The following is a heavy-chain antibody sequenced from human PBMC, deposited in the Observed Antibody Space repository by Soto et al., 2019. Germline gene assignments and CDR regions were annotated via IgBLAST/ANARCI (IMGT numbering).Heavy chain of an antibody. CDR3: ARVCLNWFDP. D-gene: IGHD3-16*01. CDR1: GGSVSSGSYY. V-gene: IGHV4-61*01. J-gene: IGHJ5*02. CDR2: IYYSGGT. Sequence: SETLSLTCTVSGGSVSSGSYYWSWIRQPPGKGLEWIGYIYYSGGTNYNPSLKSRVTISVDTSKNQFSLKLSSVTAADTAVYYCARVCLNWFDPWGQGTLVTVSS.